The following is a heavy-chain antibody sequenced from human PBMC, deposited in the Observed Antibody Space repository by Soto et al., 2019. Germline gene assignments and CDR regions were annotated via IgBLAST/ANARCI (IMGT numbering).Heavy chain of an antibody. CDR1: GGSISSGGYY. CDR2: IYYSGST. J-gene: IGHJ1*01. Sequence: SETLSLTCTVSGGSISSGGYYWSWIRQHPGKGLEWIGYIYYSGSTYYNPSLKSRVTISVDTSKNQFSLKLSSVTAADTAVYYCARDQLGYCSGGSCYGYFQHWGQGTLVTVSS. CDR3: ARDQLGYCSGGSCYGYFQH. D-gene: IGHD2-15*01. V-gene: IGHV4-31*03.